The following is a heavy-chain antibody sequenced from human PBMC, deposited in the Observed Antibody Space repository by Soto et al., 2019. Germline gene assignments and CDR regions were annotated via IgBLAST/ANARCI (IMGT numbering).Heavy chain of an antibody. V-gene: IGHV5-51*01. J-gene: IGHJ4*02. Sequence: GESLKISCKGSGYSFINYWIGWVRQMPGKGLEWMGIIFPGDSDTRYSPSFQGQVTISVDKSINTAYLQWNSLKASDIAMYYCARLSGSWTPDYWGLGTPVTVSS. CDR2: IFPGDSDT. CDR3: ARLSGSWTPDY. CDR1: GYSFINYW. D-gene: IGHD6-13*01.